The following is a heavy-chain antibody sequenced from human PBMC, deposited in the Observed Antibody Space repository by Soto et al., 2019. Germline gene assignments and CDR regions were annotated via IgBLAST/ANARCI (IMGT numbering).Heavy chain of an antibody. J-gene: IGHJ4*02. CDR1: GDTFSSYT. CDR3: VRDAPGGFGELLFYFDY. CDR2: IIPIFGTP. V-gene: IGHV1-69*12. D-gene: IGHD3-10*01. Sequence: QVQLVQSGAEVKKPGSSVKVSCKASGDTFSSYTLSWVRQAPGQGLEWMGGIIPIFGTPHYAQKFQGRVTMTADESTSTAYMELSSLRSEDTAVYYCVRDAPGGFGELLFYFDYWGQGTLVTVSS.